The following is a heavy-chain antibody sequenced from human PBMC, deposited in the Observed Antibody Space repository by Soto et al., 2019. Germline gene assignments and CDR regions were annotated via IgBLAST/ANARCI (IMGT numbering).Heavy chain of an antibody. D-gene: IGHD5-18*01. V-gene: IGHV6-1*01. CDR1: GDSVSSNSAA. Sequence: SQTLSLTCAISGDSVSSNSAAWNWIRQSPSRGLEWLGRTYYRSKWYNDYAVSVKSRITINPDTSKNQFSLQLNSVTPEDTAVYYCARGGGGYSYGRYYYYGMDVWGQGTTVTVSS. CDR3: ARGGGGYSYGRYYYYGMDV. J-gene: IGHJ6*02. CDR2: TYYRSKWYN.